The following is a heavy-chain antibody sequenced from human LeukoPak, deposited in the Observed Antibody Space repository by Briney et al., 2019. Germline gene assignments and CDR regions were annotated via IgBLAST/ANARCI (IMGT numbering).Heavy chain of an antibody. D-gene: IGHD6-6*01. J-gene: IGHJ4*02. CDR2: INHSGST. CDR1: GGSFSGYY. CDR3: ARGQSPFVSSSSYFDY. Sequence: SETLSLTCAVYGGSFSGYYWSWIRQPPGKGLEWIGEINHSGSTNYNPSLKSRVTISVDTSKNQFSLKLSSVTAADTAVCYCARGQSPFVSSSSYFDYWGQGTLVTVSS. V-gene: IGHV4-34*01.